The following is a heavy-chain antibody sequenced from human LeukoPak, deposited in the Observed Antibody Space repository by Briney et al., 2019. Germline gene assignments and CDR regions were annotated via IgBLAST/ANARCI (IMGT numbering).Heavy chain of an antibody. CDR3: AKSTVGAREVWVYYFDY. Sequence: PGGSLRLSCAASGFTFSSYAMSWVRQAPGKGLEWVSAISGSGGSTYYADSVKGRFTISRDNSKNTLYLQMNSLRAEDTAVYYSAKSTVGAREVWVYYFDYWGQGTLVTVSS. CDR2: ISGSGGST. J-gene: IGHJ4*02. D-gene: IGHD1-26*01. CDR1: GFTFSSYA. V-gene: IGHV3-23*01.